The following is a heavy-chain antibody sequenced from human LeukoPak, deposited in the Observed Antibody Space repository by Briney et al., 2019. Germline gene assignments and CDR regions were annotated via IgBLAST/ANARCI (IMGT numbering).Heavy chain of an antibody. D-gene: IGHD3-22*01. CDR2: VYTSGTI. Sequence: SETLSLTCTVSGGSITSYYWSWIRQPPGKGLEWIGRVYTSGTIAYNPSLKSRLTISIDTAKNQFFLNLDSVTAADTAIYYCARDNPPQPTITRGYLDPWGQGTLVTVSS. V-gene: IGHV4-4*07. CDR1: GGSITSYY. CDR3: ARDNPPQPTITRGYLDP. J-gene: IGHJ5*02.